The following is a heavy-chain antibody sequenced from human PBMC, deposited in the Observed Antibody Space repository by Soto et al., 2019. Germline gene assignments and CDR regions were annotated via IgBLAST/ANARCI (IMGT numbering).Heavy chain of an antibody. V-gene: IGHV3-9*01. D-gene: IGHD3-22*01. CDR1: GFTFDDYA. CDR3: AKDMVGGRGYYYDSSGYHDAFDI. Sequence: GGSLRLSCAASGFTFDDYAMHWVRQAPGKGLEWVSGISWNSGSIGYADSVKGRFTISRDNAKNSLYLQMNSLRAEDTALYYCAKDMVGGRGYYYDSSGYHDAFDIWGQGTMVTVSS. CDR2: ISWNSGSI. J-gene: IGHJ3*02.